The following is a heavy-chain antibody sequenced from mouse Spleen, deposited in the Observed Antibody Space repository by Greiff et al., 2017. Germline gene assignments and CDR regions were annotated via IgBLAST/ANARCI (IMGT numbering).Heavy chain of an antibody. Sequence: VQLQQSGAELAKPGASVKLSCKASGYTFTSYWMHWVKQRPGQGLEWIGYINPSSGYTKYNQKFKDKATLTADKSSSTAYMQLSSLTYEDSAVYYCARLITTDYYAMDYWGQGTSVTVSS. J-gene: IGHJ4*01. D-gene: IGHD2-4*01. CDR1: GYTFTSYW. CDR3: ARLITTDYYAMDY. V-gene: IGHV1-7*01. CDR2: INPSSGYT.